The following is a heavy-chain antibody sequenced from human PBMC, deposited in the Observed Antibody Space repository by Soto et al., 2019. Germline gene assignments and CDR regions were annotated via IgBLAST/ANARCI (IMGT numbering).Heavy chain of an antibody. CDR3: AVTRTSSGWLCPYYYYGMDV. Sequence: GGSLRLSCAASGFSFSSYAMHWFRQAPGKGLEYVSAISSNGGSTYYANSVKGRFTISRDNSKNTLYLQMGSLRAEDMAVYYCAVTRTSSGWLCPYYYYGMDVWGQGTTVTVSS. V-gene: IGHV3-64*01. CDR2: ISSNGGST. D-gene: IGHD6-19*01. CDR1: GFSFSSYA. J-gene: IGHJ6*02.